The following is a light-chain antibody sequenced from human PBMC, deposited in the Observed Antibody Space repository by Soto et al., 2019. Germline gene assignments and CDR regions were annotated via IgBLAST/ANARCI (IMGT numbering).Light chain of an antibody. V-gene: IGLV1-40*01. Sequence: QSVLTKPPSVSGAPGQRFTISCTWSSSNIGAGYDVHWYQQLPGTAPKLLIYGNSNLPSGVPDRFSGSKSGTSASLAITGLQAEDEADYYCQSYDSSLGGSYVLGNGTKLTVL. J-gene: IGLJ1*01. CDR2: GNS. CDR1: SSNIGAGYD. CDR3: QSYDSSLGGSYV.